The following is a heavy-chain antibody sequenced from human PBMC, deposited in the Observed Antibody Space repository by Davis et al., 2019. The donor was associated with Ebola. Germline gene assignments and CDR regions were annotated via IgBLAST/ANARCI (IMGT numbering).Heavy chain of an antibody. J-gene: IGHJ4*02. CDR1: GFSFSDYA. CDR2: IWFDGNNK. CDR3: ARGQRLSEY. Sequence: GESLKISCVASGFSFSDYAMHWVRQAPGKGLEWVVDIWFDGNNKFYGDFVKGRFTISRDNSKNTVYLQMNSLRADDTAVYYCARGQRLSEYWGLGTLVTVSS. V-gene: IGHV3-33*01.